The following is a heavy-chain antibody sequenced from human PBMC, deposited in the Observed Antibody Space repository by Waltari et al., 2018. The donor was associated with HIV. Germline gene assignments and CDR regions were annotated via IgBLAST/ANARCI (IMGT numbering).Heavy chain of an antibody. CDR2: LYYRGNT. V-gene: IGHV4-39*01. D-gene: IGHD4-4*01. J-gene: IGHJ4*02. Sequence: QLQLQESGPGLVKPSETLSLTCIVSGASISSPSYSWGWIRQPPGKGPEWIGSLYYRGNTYYNPSLESRVTISADTSKTQFSLNLRSVTAADTAVYYCARYVYSHDHTLGWGQGTLVTVSS. CDR1: GASISSPSYS. CDR3: ARYVYSHDHTLG.